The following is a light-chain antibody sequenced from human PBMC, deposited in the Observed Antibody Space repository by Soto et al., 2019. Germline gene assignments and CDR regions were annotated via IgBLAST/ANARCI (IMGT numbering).Light chain of an antibody. Sequence: QSVLTQPPSVSGAPGQRVTISCTGSSSNIGAGYDVHWYQQLPGTAPKLLIYGNSNRPSGVPDRFSGSKSGTSASLAITGLQAGDEADYYCQSYDSRLSGSVFGTGT. CDR1: SSNIGAGYD. J-gene: IGLJ1*01. V-gene: IGLV1-40*01. CDR2: GNS. CDR3: QSYDSRLSGSV.